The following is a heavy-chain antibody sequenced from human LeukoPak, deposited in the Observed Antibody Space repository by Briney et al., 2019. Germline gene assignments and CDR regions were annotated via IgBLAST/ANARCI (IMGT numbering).Heavy chain of an antibody. J-gene: IGHJ4*02. CDR2: ISGSGGST. Sequence: GGSLGLSCAASGFTFSSYAMTWVRQAPGKGLEWVSAISGSGGSTYYADSVKGRFTISRDNSKNTLYLQMNSLRAEDTAVYYCARLRGYSYGYLDYWGQGTLVTVSS. CDR3: ARLRGYSYGYLDY. CDR1: GFTFSSYA. D-gene: IGHD5-18*01. V-gene: IGHV3-23*01.